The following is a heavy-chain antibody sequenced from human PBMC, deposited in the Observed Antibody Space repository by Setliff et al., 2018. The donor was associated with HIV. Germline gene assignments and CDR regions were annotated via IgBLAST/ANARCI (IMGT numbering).Heavy chain of an antibody. V-gene: IGHV1-18*01. CDR2: ISTYSDET. D-gene: IGHD3-3*01. CDR3: ARGHLDYDYWEDILGNWFDP. J-gene: IGHJ5*02. Sequence: ASVKVSCKASGYTFTSYGISWVRQAPGQGLEWMGWISTYSDETSSSQNLQGRLTMTTDTSAGTAYMELRSLRSDDTAVYYCARGHLDYDYWEDILGNWFDPWGQGTLVTVSS. CDR1: GYTFTSYG.